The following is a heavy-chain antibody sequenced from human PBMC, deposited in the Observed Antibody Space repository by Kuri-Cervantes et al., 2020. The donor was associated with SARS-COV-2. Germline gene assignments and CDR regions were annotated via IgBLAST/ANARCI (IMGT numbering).Heavy chain of an antibody. J-gene: IGHJ6*02. CDR1: GFTFSSYG. CDR2: IWYDGSNK. CDR3: ARCAFTDYSNYYYYCYYGMDV. V-gene: IGHV3-33*01. D-gene: IGHD4-11*01. Sequence: GESLKISCAASGFTFSSYGMHWVRQAPGKGLEWVAVIWYDGSNKYYADSVKGRFTISRDNSKNTLYLQMNSLRAEDTAVYYCARCAFTDYSNYYYYCYYGMDVWGQGTTVTVSS.